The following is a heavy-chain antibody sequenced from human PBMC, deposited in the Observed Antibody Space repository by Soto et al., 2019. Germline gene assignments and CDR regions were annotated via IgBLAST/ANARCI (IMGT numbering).Heavy chain of an antibody. CDR3: ASVSGAARGNYFFDY. CDR2: MNPNSGQT. D-gene: IGHD3-10*01. V-gene: IGHV1-8*01. CDR1: GYGFTSYD. Sequence: QVQVMQSGAEVKKPGASVKVSCKTSGYGFTSYDLNWVRQAAGQGLEWRGWMNPNSGQTGYARKFQGRVTMTRNASINTAYMELSSLTSEDTGVYYCASVSGAARGNYFFDYWGQGTLVTVSS. J-gene: IGHJ4*02.